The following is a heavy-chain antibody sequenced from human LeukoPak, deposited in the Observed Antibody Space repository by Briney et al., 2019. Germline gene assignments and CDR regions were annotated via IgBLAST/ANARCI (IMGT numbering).Heavy chain of an antibody. Sequence: GGSLRLSCAASGFTFSSNYMSWVRQAPGKGLEWVSVISSGGSTYYADSVKGRFTISRDTSKNTLYLQMNSLRAEETAVYYCARSYYDILTGVRNWGQGALVTVSS. CDR3: ARSYYDILTGVRN. J-gene: IGHJ4*02. D-gene: IGHD3-9*01. CDR2: ISSGGST. CDR1: GFTFSSNY. V-gene: IGHV3-53*01.